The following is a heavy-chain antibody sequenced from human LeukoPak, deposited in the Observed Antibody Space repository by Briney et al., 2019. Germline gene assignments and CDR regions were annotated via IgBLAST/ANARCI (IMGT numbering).Heavy chain of an antibody. J-gene: IGHJ6*02. Sequence: ASVKVSCKASGYTFTSYGISWVRQAPGQGLEWMGWISAYNGNTNYAQKLQGRVTMTTDTSMSTAYMELRSLRSDDTAVYYCARGYSTYYYDSSGYYPPYYYYGMDVWAKGPRSPSP. D-gene: IGHD3-22*01. V-gene: IGHV1-18*01. CDR1: GYTFTSYG. CDR2: ISAYNGNT. CDR3: ARGYSTYYYDSSGYYPPYYYYGMDV.